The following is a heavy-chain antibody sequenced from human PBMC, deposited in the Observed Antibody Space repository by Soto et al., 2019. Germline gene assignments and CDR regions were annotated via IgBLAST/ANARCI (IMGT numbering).Heavy chain of an antibody. CDR3: ARRSFTGSSKIVNWFDP. CDR1: GGSFSGYY. Sequence: PSETLSLTCAVYGGSFSGYYWSWIRQPPGKGLEWIGEINHSGSTNYNPSLKSRVTISVDTSKNQFSLKLSSVTAADTAVYYCARRSFTGSSKIVNWFDPWGQGTLVTVSS. D-gene: IGHD2-15*01. J-gene: IGHJ5*02. V-gene: IGHV4-34*01. CDR2: INHSGST.